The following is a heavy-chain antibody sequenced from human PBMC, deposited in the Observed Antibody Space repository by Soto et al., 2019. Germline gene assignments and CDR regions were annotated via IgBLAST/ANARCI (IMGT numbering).Heavy chain of an antibody. J-gene: IGHJ4*02. Sequence: LRLSCAASGFTFSSYAMSWVRQAPGKGLEWVSAISGSGGSTYYADSVKGRFTISRDNSKSTLYLQMNSLRAEDTAVYYCAKVPILWFGELLFGYFDYWGQGTLVTVSS. CDR1: GFTFSSYA. V-gene: IGHV3-23*01. D-gene: IGHD3-10*01. CDR2: ISGSGGST. CDR3: AKVPILWFGELLFGYFDY.